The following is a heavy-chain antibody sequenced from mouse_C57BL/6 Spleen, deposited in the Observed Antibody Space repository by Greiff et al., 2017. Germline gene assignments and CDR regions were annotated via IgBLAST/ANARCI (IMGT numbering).Heavy chain of an antibody. V-gene: IGHV1-64*01. J-gene: IGHJ4*01. D-gene: IGHD1-1*01. CDR3: ARFPYGRDYYAMDY. CDR2: IHPNSGST. CDR1: GYTFTSYW. Sequence: QVQLQQPGAELVKPGASVKLSCKASGYTFTSYWMHWVKQRPGQGLEWIGMIHPNSGSTNYNEKFKSKATLTVDKSSSTAYMQLSSLTSEDSAVYYCARFPYGRDYYAMDYWGQGTSVTVAS.